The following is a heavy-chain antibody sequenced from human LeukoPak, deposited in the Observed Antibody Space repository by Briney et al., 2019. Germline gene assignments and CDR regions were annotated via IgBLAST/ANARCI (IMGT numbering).Heavy chain of an antibody. CDR2: INHSGST. V-gene: IGHV4-34*01. D-gene: IGHD3-16*02. CDR1: GGSFSGYY. Sequence: PSETLSLTCAVYGGSFSGYYWSWIRQPPGKGLEWIGEINHSGSTNYNPSLKSRVTISVDTSKNQFSLKLSSVTAADTAVYYCARIDSVKYYFDYWGQGTLVTVSS. CDR3: ARIDSVKYYFDY. J-gene: IGHJ4*02.